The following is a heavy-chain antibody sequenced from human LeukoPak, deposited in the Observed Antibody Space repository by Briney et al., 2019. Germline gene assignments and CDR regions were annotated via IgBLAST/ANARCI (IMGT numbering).Heavy chain of an antibody. CDR2: ISGSGGST. Sequence: PGGSLRLSCAASGFTFSSYWMNWVRQAPGKGLEWVSAISGSGGSTYYADSVKGRFTISRDNSKNTLYLQMNSLRAEDTAVYYCARYYSCSSTSCYPIDPWGQGTLVTVSS. CDR3: ARYYSCSSTSCYPIDP. J-gene: IGHJ5*02. D-gene: IGHD2-2*01. CDR1: GFTFSSYW. V-gene: IGHV3-23*01.